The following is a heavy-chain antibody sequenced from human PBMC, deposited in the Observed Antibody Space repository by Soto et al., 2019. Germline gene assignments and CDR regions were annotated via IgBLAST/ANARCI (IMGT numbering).Heavy chain of an antibody. CDR2: ISFDGSNK. CDR3: AIDFSGWYGSSEYGF. Sequence: GGSLRLSCAASGFTFNRFNMNWVRQAPGKGLEWVAVISFDGSNKYYADSVKGRFTISRDNSKNTLYLQMNSLRAEDTAVYYCAIDFSGWYGSSEYGFWGHGTLVTVSS. CDR1: GFTFNRFN. V-gene: IGHV3-30*03. D-gene: IGHD6-19*01. J-gene: IGHJ4*01.